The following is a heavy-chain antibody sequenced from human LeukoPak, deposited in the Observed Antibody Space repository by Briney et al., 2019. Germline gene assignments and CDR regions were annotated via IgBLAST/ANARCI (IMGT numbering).Heavy chain of an antibody. Sequence: TGGSLRLSCTSSGFIFSSYEMNWVRQAPGKGLEWGSDISGDGSTRYYADSVRGRFTISRDNAQNSLYLQMNSLRADDTAVYYCATLGVLLIYATFDYWGQGTLVTVSS. J-gene: IGHJ4*02. CDR1: GFIFSSYE. V-gene: IGHV3-48*03. CDR3: ATLGVLLIYATFDY. D-gene: IGHD2-8*01. CDR2: ISGDGSTR.